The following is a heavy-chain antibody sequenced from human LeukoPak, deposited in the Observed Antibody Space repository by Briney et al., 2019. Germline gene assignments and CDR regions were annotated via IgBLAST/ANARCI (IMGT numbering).Heavy chain of an antibody. D-gene: IGHD2-21*02. CDR2: INPNSGGT. V-gene: IGHV1-2*02. J-gene: IGHJ4*02. Sequence: GASVKVSCKASGYIFTGYYIHWVRQAPGQGLEWMGWINPNSGGTNYAQNFQGRVTMTRDTSISTAYMELSRLRSDDTAVYYCASGAEYCGGDCYDKYYFDYWGQGTLVTVSS. CDR1: GYIFTGYY. CDR3: ASGAEYCGGDCYDKYYFDY.